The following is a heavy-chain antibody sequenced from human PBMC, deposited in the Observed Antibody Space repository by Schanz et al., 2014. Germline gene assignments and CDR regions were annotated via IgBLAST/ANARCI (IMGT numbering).Heavy chain of an antibody. V-gene: IGHV3-23*01. CDR1: GFTFSGYA. CDR2: IVGGGGRT. D-gene: IGHD3-3*01. CDR3: ARQPGRMTVSGVVSNWFDP. Sequence: EVQLLESGGGLVQPGGSLRISCAASGFTFSGYAMSWVRQAPGKGLEWVSGIVGGGGRTYYADSVKGRFTISRDNSKNTLNLQRNSLRVEGTAVYYCARQPGRMTVSGVVSNWFDPWGQGTLVTVSS. J-gene: IGHJ5*02.